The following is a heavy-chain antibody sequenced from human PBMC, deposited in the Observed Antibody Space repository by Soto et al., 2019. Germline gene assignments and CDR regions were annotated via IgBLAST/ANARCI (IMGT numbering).Heavy chain of an antibody. J-gene: IGHJ4*02. CDR3: AKDLLGLKGYSSGWYVVDY. D-gene: IGHD6-19*01. CDR1: GFTFSSYA. Sequence: EVQLLESGGGLVQPGGSLRLSCAASGFTFSSYAMSWVRQAPGKGLEWVSGISGSGGSTYYADSVKGRFTISRDNSKNTVYLQMNSLRAEDTAVYYCAKDLLGLKGYSSGWYVVDYWGQGTLVTVSS. V-gene: IGHV3-23*01. CDR2: ISGSGGST.